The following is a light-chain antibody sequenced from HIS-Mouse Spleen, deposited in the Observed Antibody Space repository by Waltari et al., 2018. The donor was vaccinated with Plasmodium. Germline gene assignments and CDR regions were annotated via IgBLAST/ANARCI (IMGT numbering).Light chain of an antibody. CDR1: HLPNKY. J-gene: IGLJ3*02. V-gene: IGLV3-10*01. CDR2: EDS. CDR3: YSTDSSGNHRV. Sequence: SYDLTQPPSVSVSPGQTARITCSGVHLPNKYASWYQQKSGQAPVLVIYEDSKRPSGIPERFSGSSSGTMATLTISGAQVEDEADYYCYSTDSSGNHRVFGGGTKLTVL.